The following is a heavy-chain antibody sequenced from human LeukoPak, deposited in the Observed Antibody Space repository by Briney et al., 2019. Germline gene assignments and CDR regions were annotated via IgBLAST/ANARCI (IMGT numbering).Heavy chain of an antibody. CDR1: GGSISSSSYY. CDR3: ARLPRITIFGVVIKSHYYYYMDV. V-gene: IGHV4-39*01. J-gene: IGHJ6*03. D-gene: IGHD3-3*01. Sequence: SETLSLTCTVSGGSISSSSYYWGWIRQPPGKGLEWIGRIYYSGSTYYNQSLKTRVTISVDTSKNQFSLKLSSLTAADTAVYYCARLPRITIFGVVIKSHYYYYMDVWGKGTTVTVSS. CDR2: IYYSGST.